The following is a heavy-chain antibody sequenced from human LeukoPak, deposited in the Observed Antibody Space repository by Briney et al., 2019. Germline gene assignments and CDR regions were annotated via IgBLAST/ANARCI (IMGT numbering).Heavy chain of an antibody. CDR2: IWYDGSNK. D-gene: IGHD6-13*01. V-gene: IGHV3-33*01. J-gene: IGHJ4*02. Sequence: GRSLRLSCAASGFTFSSYGMHGVRQAPGKGLEWVAVIWYDGSNKYYADSVKGRFTISRDNSKNTLYLQMNSLRAEDTAVYYCARVRDSSSWYVNYFDYWGQGTLVTVSS. CDR1: GFTFSSYG. CDR3: ARVRDSSSWYVNYFDY.